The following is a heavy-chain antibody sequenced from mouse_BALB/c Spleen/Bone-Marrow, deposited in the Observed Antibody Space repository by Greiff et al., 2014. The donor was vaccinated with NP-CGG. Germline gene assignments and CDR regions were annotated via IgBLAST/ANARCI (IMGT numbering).Heavy chain of an antibody. V-gene: IGHV1-63*02. CDR3: ARYWDGYYFDY. J-gene: IGHJ2*01. CDR1: GYTFTKYW. D-gene: IGHD4-1*01. Sequence: QVQLQQSGAELVRPGTSVKISCKASGYTFTKYWLGWVKQRPGHGLEWIGDIYPGGGYTKYDEKFKGKATLTADTSSNTAYTQLSSLTSEDSAVYFCARYWDGYYFDYWGQGTTLTVSS. CDR2: IYPGGGYT.